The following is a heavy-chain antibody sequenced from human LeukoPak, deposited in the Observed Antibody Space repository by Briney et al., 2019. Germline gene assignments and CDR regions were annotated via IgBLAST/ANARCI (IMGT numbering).Heavy chain of an antibody. CDR2: IYYSGST. CDR3: ARGRGAYSSSWYGVVLGRYFDY. Sequence: SETLSLTCTVSGGSISSGGYYWSWIRQHPGKGLEWIGYIYYSGSTYYNPSLKSRVTISVDTSKNQFSLKLSSVTAADTAVYYCARGRGAYSSSWYGVVLGRYFDYWGQGTLVTVSS. J-gene: IGHJ4*02. D-gene: IGHD6-13*01. CDR1: GGSISSGGYY. V-gene: IGHV4-31*03.